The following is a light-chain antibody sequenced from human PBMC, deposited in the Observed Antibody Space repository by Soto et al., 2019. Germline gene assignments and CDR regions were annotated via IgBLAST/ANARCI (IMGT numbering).Light chain of an antibody. CDR3: AAWDDSLSVYV. J-gene: IGLJ1*01. V-gene: IGLV1-47*02. Sequence: QSVLTQSPSASGTPGQRVTISCSGSSSNIRSNYVYWYQQLPGTAPKLLIYSNNQRPSGVPDRFSGSKSGTSGSLAISGLRSEDEGDYYCAAWDDSLSVYVFGSGTKLTVL. CDR1: SSNIRSNY. CDR2: SNN.